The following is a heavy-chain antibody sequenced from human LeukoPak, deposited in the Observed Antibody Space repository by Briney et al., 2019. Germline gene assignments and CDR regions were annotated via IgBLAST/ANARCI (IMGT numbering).Heavy chain of an antibody. J-gene: IGHJ5*02. V-gene: IGHV1-24*01. CDR2: FDPEDGET. Sequence: ASVKVSCKASGYTFTSYGISWVRQAPGKGLEWMGGFDPEDGETIYAQKFQGRVTMTEDTSTDTACMELSSLRSEDTAVYYCATSLGVTRASRWFDPWGQGTLVTVSS. CDR1: GYTFTSYG. D-gene: IGHD2-21*02. CDR3: ATSLGVTRASRWFDP.